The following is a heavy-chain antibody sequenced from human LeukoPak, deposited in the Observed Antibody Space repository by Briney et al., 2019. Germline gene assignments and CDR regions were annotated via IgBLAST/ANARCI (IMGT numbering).Heavy chain of an antibody. CDR2: IIPILGIA. V-gene: IGHV1-69*02. CDR1: GGTFSSYT. CDR3: ATALFGPSGYYPYYFDY. D-gene: IGHD3-22*01. J-gene: IGHJ4*02. Sequence: SVKVSCKASGGTFSSYTISWVRQAPGQGLEWMGRIIPILGIANYAQKFQGRVTITADKSTSTAYMELSSLRSEDTAVYYCATALFGPSGYYPYYFDYWGQGTLVTVSS.